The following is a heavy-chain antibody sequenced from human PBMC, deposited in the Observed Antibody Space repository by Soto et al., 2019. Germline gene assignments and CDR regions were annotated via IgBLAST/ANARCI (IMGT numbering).Heavy chain of an antibody. V-gene: IGHV3-23*01. CDR1: GFTFSSYA. Sequence: VGSLRLSCAASGFTFSSYAMSWVRQAPGKGLEWVSAISGSGGSTYYADSVKGRFTISRDNSKNTLYLQMNSLRAEDTAVYYCASKDEWEPPGRYWGQRTLVTVSS. CDR3: ASKDEWEPPGRY. CDR2: ISGSGGST. D-gene: IGHD1-26*01. J-gene: IGHJ4*02.